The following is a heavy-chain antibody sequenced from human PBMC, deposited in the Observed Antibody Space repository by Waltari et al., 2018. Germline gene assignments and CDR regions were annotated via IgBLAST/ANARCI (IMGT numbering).Heavy chain of an antibody. CDR1: GGSISSYY. CDR3: ARVGGSHSPLSAFDI. CDR2: IYTRGGT. D-gene: IGHD1-26*01. V-gene: IGHV4-4*07. J-gene: IGHJ3*02. Sequence: QVQLQESGPGLVKPSETLSLTCTVSGGSISSYYWSWIRQPAGKGLEWIGRIYTRGGTNYNPSLQSRVTISADTSNNHVSLKLSSVTAADTAVYYCARVGGSHSPLSAFDIWGQGTMVTVSS.